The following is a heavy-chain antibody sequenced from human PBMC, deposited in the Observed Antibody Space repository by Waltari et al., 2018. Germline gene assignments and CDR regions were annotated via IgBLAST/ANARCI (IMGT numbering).Heavy chain of an antibody. CDR3: AHRREVPNSYYYYMDV. V-gene: IGHV2-5*01. J-gene: IGHJ6*03. CDR2: IYWKDDK. CDR1: GFSLSTSGVG. Sequence: QITLKESGPTLVKPTHTLTLTCTFSGFSLSTSGVGVGWIRQPPGKALEWLALIYWKDDKRYSPSLKSRLTITKDTSKNQVVLTMNNMDPVDPATYYCAHRREVPNSYYYYMDVWGKGTTVTVS. D-gene: IGHD2-2*01.